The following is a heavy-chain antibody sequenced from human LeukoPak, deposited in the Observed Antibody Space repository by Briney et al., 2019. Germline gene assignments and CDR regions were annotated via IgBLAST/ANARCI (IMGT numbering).Heavy chain of an antibody. D-gene: IGHD3-9*01. CDR2: INPNSDGT. J-gene: IGHJ4*02. CDR1: GYTFTGYY. Sequence: ASVKVSCKASGYTFTGYYIHWVRQAPGQGLEWMGWINPNSDGTKYTEKFQGRVTMTRDTSISTAYMELRSLRSDDTAVYYCAREKDPRLLRYFDWSPPIDYWGQGTLVTVSS. CDR3: AREKDPRLLRYFDWSPPIDY. V-gene: IGHV1-2*02.